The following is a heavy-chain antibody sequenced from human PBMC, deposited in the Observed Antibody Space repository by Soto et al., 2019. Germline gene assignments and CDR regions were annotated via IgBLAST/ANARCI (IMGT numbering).Heavy chain of an antibody. Sequence: GASVKVSCKASGGTFSSYAISWVRQAPGQGLEWMGGIIPIFGTANYAQKFQGRVTITADESTSTAYMELSSLRAEDTAVYYCARDGDDYYYGMDVWGQGTTVTVSS. V-gene: IGHV1-69*13. CDR3: ARDGDDYYYGMDV. CDR2: IIPIFGTA. CDR1: GGTFSSYA. J-gene: IGHJ6*02.